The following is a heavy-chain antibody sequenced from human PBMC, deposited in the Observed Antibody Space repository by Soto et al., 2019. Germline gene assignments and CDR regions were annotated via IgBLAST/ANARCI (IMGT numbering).Heavy chain of an antibody. CDR2: ISSSGSTI. CDR3: ARCDIALGYGMDV. D-gene: IGHD5-12*01. V-gene: IGHV3-48*03. CDR1: GFTFSSYE. Sequence: GGSLRLSCAASGFTFSSYEMNWVRQAPGKGLEWVSYISSSGSTIYYADSVKGRFTISRDNAKNSLYPQMNSLRAEDTAVYYCARCDIALGYGMDVWGQGTTVTVYS. J-gene: IGHJ6*02.